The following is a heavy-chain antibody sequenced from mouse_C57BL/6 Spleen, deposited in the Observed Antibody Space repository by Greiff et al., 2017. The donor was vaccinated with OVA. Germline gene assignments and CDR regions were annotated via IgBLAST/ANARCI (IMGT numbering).Heavy chain of an antibody. CDR2: ISDGGSYT. CDR3: ARDTPNWDDAMDY. Sequence: EVKLVESGGGLVKPGGSLKLSCAASGFTFSSYAMSWVRQTPEKRLEWVATISDGGSYTYYPDNVKGRFTISRDNAKNNLYLQMSHLKSEDTAMYYCARDTPNWDDAMDYWGQGTSVTVSS. J-gene: IGHJ4*01. V-gene: IGHV5-4*01. D-gene: IGHD4-1*01. CDR1: GFTFSSYA.